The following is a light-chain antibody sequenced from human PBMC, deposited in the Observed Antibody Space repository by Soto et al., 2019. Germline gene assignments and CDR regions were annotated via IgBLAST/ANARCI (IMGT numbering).Light chain of an antibody. CDR2: DVS. J-gene: IGLJ1*01. Sequence: QSVLTQPPSVSGSPRQSVTISCTGPSSDFGTYNGISWYQQPPGTAPKLMIYDVSNRPSGVPDRFSGSKSGNTASLTISGLQAEDEGDYYCSSYTITNTYVFGTGTKLTVL. V-gene: IGLV2-18*02. CDR1: SSDFGTYNG. CDR3: SSYTITNTYV.